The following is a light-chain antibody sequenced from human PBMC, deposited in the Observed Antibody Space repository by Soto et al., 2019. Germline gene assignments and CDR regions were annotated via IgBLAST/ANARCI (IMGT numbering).Light chain of an antibody. CDR2: LGS. V-gene: IGKV2-28*01. J-gene: IGKJ4*01. Sequence: DIVMPQSPLSLPVTPGEPASISCRSGQSLLHSNGYNYLDWNLQKPGQSPQLLIYLGSNRASGVPDRFRGSGSGTDFTLKISRVEAEDVGIYYCMQAQQTLSFGGGTKVEIK. CDR3: MQAQQTLS. CDR1: QSLLHSNGYNY.